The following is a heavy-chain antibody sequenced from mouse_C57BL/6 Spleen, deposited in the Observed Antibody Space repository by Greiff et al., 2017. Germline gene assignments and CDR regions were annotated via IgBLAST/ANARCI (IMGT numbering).Heavy chain of an antibody. CDR3: ARGASYYFDY. D-gene: IGHD6-1*01. J-gene: IGHJ2*01. V-gene: IGHV5-16*01. CDR2: INYDGSST. CDR1: GFTFSDYY. Sequence: EVQRVESEGGLVQPGSSMKLSCTASGFTFSDYYMAWVRQVPEKGLEWVANINYDGSSTYYLDSLKSRFIISRDNAKNILYLQMSSLKSEDTATYYCARGASYYFDYWGQGTTLTVSS.